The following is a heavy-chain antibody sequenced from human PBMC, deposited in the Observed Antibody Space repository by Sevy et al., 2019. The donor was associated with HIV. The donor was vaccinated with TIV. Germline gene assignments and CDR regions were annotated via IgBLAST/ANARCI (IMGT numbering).Heavy chain of an antibody. D-gene: IGHD6-13*01. Sequence: GGSLRLSCAASGFTFSSYSMNWVRQAPGKGLEWVSSISSSSSYIYYADSVKGRFTISRDNAKNPLYLQMNSLRAEDTAVYYCARDSLSSSWYGVLDPWGQGTLVTVSS. CDR1: GFTFSSYS. J-gene: IGHJ5*02. CDR3: ARDSLSSSWYGVLDP. CDR2: ISSSSSYI. V-gene: IGHV3-21*01.